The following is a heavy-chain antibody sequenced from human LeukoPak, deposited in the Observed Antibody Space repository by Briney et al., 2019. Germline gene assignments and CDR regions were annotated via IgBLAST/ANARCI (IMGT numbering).Heavy chain of an antibody. CDR2: IRYDGSNK. Sequence: PGGSLRLSCAASGFTFSRYWMQWVRQAPGKGLEWVAFIRYDGSNKYYADSVKGRFTISRDNSKNTLYLQMNSLRAEDTAVYYCAKDGIAARPNCDYWGQGTLVTVSS. V-gene: IGHV3-30*02. CDR3: AKDGIAARPNCDY. J-gene: IGHJ4*02. D-gene: IGHD6-6*01. CDR1: GFTFSRYW.